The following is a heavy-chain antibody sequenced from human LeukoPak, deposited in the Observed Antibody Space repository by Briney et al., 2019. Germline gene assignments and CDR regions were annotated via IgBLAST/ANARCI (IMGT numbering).Heavy chain of an antibody. V-gene: IGHV1-46*01. D-gene: IGHD3-3*01. Sequence: ASVKVSCKASGYTFTSYYMHWVRQAPGQGLEWMGIINPSGGSTSYAQKFQGRVTMTRDTSTSTVYMELSSLRSEDTAVYYCAREVLGYDFWSGHNFDYWGQGTLATVSS. CDR1: GYTFTSYY. CDR3: AREVLGYDFWSGHNFDY. CDR2: INPSGGST. J-gene: IGHJ4*02.